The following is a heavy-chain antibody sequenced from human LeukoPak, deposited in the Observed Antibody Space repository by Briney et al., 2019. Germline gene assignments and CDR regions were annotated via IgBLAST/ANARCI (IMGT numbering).Heavy chain of an antibody. V-gene: IGHV3-74*01. J-gene: IGHJ3*02. CDR1: GFTFSSYW. D-gene: IGHD3-3*01. CDR2: INSDGSST. CDR3: ARDRSTYYDFWSGYYFPDAFDI. Sequence: PGGSLRLSCAASGFTFSSYWMHWVRQAPGKGLVWVSRINSDGSSTSYADSVKGRFTISRDNAKNTLYLQMNSLRAEDTAVYYCARDRSTYYDFWSGYYFPDAFDIWGQGTMVTVSS.